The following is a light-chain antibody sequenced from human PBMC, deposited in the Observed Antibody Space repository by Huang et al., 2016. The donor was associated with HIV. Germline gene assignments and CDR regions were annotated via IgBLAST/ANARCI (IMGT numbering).Light chain of an antibody. CDR1: QSVSSSY. CDR2: GSS. CDR3: QQYDSSPWT. J-gene: IGKJ1*01. V-gene: IGKV3-20*01. Sequence: EIVLTQSPGTLSLSPGERATLSCRASQSVSSSYLAWYQQKPGQAPRLLFYGSSSRATGIPDRFSGSVSGTDLTLTINRLEPEDFAVYYCQQYDSSPWTFGQGTKVEIK.